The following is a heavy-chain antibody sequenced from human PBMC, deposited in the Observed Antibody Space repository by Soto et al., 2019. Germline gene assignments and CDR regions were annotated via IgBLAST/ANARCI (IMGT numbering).Heavy chain of an antibody. CDR1: GFTFSSYS. V-gene: IGHV3-21*01. CDR2: ISSSSSYI. CDR3: AREALTIFGVAVIGY. J-gene: IGHJ4*02. D-gene: IGHD3-3*01. Sequence: GGSLRLSCAASGFTFSSYSMNWVRQAPGKGLEWVSSISSSSSYIYYADSVKGRFTISRDNAKNSLYLQMNSLRAEDTAVYYCAREALTIFGVAVIGYWGQGTLVTVSS.